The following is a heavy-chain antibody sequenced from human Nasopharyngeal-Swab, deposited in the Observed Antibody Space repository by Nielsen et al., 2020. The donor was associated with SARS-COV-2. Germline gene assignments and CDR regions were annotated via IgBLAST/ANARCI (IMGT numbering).Heavy chain of an antibody. CDR3: ARDGQSRTNWFDP. CDR2: IGWNSGGI. J-gene: IGHJ5*02. Sequence: GGSLRLSCAASGFPFDDYAMHWVRQAPGKGLEWVSGIGWNSGGIGYADSVRGRFTISRDNAKNSLYLQMNSLRAEDTAVYYCARDGQSRTNWFDPWGQGTVVTVSS. CDR1: GFPFDDYA. V-gene: IGHV3-9*01. D-gene: IGHD2-8*01.